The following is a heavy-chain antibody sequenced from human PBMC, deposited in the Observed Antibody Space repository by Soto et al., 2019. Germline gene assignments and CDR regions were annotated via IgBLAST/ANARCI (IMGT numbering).Heavy chain of an antibody. Sequence: QVQLEQSGAEVKKPGDSVKVSCKASGYTFTHFYITWVRQAPGQGLEWMGAISPHNFNTNYAQKFRGRVTLTKEKSTNPAYMDLRSLTSDETAVYYCARDEGGYDILTGYYKAHHFDYWGQGVPVTVSS. V-gene: IGHV1-18*01. D-gene: IGHD3-9*01. CDR3: ARDEGGYDILTGYYKAHHFDY. CDR2: ISPHNFNT. CDR1: GYTFTHFY. J-gene: IGHJ4*02.